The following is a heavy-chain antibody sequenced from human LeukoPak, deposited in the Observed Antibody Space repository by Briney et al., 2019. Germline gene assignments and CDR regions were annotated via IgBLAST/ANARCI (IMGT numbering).Heavy chain of an antibody. D-gene: IGHD3-22*01. J-gene: IGHJ4*02. V-gene: IGHV3-30*04. CDR2: ISYDGSNK. CDR3: ARDGDSSGYPLRFFDY. Sequence: GGSLRLSCAASGFTFSSHAMHWVRQAPGKGLEWVAVISYDGSNKYYADSVKGRFTISRDNSKNTLYLQMNSLRAEDTAVYYCARDGDSSGYPLRFFDYWGQGTLVTVSS. CDR1: GFTFSSHA.